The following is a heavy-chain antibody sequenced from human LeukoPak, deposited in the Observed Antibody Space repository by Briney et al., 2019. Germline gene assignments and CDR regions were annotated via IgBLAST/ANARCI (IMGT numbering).Heavy chain of an antibody. J-gene: IGHJ4*02. CDR3: ARGNIVVAVVAGFDY. V-gene: IGHV1-46*01. CDR1: GYTFTSYY. Sequence: VASVKVSCKASGYTFTSYYVHWVRQAPGQGPEWMGVINPSGGSTSNAQKFQGRVSMTRDTSTSTVYVELSSLRSEDTAVYYCARGNIVVAVVAGFDYWGQGTLVTVSS. D-gene: IGHD2-15*01. CDR2: INPSGGST.